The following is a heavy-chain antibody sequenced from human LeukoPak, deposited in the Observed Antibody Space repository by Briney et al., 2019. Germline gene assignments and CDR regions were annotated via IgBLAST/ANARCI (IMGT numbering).Heavy chain of an antibody. D-gene: IGHD3-9*01. CDR3: ARDLAHYDILTGLDY. J-gene: IGHJ4*02. V-gene: IGHV3-21*01. CDR2: ISSSSSYI. CDR1: GFTFSSYS. Sequence: GGSLRLSCAASGFTFSSYSMNWVRQAPGKGLEWVSSISSSSSYICYADSVKGRFTISRDNAKNSLYLQMNSLRAEDTAVYYCARDLAHYDILTGLDYWGQGTLVTVSS.